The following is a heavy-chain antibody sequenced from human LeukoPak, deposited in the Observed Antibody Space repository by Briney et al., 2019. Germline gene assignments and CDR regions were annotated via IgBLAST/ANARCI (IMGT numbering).Heavy chain of an antibody. CDR1: GGSISSRSYY. CDR3: ARHIIDYDIPRFCDY. V-gene: IGHV4-39*01. D-gene: IGHD4-17*01. Sequence: SETLSLTCNVSGGSISSRSYYWGWLRQPPGKGLQWIGSISYSGSTYSNPSLKSRLTISVDTSKNQFSLKVRSVTAADTAVYYCARHIIDYDIPRFCDYWGQGTVVTVSA. CDR2: ISYSGST. J-gene: IGHJ4*02.